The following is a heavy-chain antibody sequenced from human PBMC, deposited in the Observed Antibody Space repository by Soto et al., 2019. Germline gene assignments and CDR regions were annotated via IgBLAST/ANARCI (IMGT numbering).Heavy chain of an antibody. V-gene: IGHV1-2*04. CDR3: ARDLRGIAAAGTDAFDI. J-gene: IGHJ3*02. CDR2: INPSSGGT. CDR1: GYTLTGYY. D-gene: IGHD6-13*01. Sequence: ASVKVSCKASGYTLTGYYRHWVRQAPGQGLEWMGWINPSSGGTNYAQKFQGWVTMTRDTSISTAYMELSRLRSDDTAVYYCARDLRGIAAAGTDAFDIWGQGTMVTVS.